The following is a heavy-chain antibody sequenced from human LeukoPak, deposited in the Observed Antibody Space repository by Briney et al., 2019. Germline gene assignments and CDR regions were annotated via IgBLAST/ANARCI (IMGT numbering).Heavy chain of an antibody. CDR3: ARDLNYYDSSGYFDAFDI. D-gene: IGHD3-22*01. J-gene: IGHJ3*02. CDR1: GFSFSSYA. CDR2: ISGSGDST. Sequence: GSLRLSCAASGFSFSSYAISWVRQAPGKGLEWVSGISGSGDSTYYADSVKGRFTISRDNSKNTLYLQMNSLRAEDTAVYYCARDLNYYDSSGYFDAFDIWGQGTMVTVSS. V-gene: IGHV3-23*01.